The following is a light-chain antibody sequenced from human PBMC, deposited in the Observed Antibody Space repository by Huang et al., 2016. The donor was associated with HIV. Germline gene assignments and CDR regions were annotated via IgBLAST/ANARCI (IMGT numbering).Light chain of an antibody. CDR1: QSVSTN. CDR2: GAS. V-gene: IGKV3-15*01. Sequence: EIVMTQSPATLSVSPGERVILSCRTSQSVSTNLAWYQQKRGQPPRLLIYGASTRATDTPIRFSGSGSGTEFTLTISSLQPEDFAVYSCQHYKTFGQGTKLEIK. J-gene: IGKJ2*01. CDR3: QHYKT.